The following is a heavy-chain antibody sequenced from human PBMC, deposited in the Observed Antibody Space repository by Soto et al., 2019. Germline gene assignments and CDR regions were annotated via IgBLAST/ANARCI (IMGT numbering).Heavy chain of an antibody. CDR1: GDSIRCGGYS. J-gene: IGHJ3*02. CDR2: IYHSGST. V-gene: IGHV4-30-2*01. Sequence: SETLSLTSAVYGDSIRCGGYSWSWIRQPPGKGLEWIGYIYHSGSTYYNPSLKSRVTISVDRSKNQFSLKLSSVTAADTAVYYCARTPDIWGQGTMVT. CDR3: ARTPDI.